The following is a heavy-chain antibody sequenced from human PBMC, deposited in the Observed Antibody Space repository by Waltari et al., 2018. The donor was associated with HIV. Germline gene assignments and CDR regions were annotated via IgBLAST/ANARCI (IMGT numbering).Heavy chain of an antibody. V-gene: IGHV5-10-1*01. CDR1: GYSFTSYW. J-gene: IGHJ4*02. CDR3: ARDVEYCSSTSRSGLKLGG. CDR2: IDPSDSYT. D-gene: IGHD2-2*01. Sequence: EVQLVQSGAEVKKPGESLRISCKGSGYSFTSYWISWVRQMPGKGLEWMGRIDPSDSYTNYSPSFQGHVTISADKSISTAYLQWSSLKASDTAMYYCARDVEYCSSTSRSGLKLGGWGQGTLVTVSS.